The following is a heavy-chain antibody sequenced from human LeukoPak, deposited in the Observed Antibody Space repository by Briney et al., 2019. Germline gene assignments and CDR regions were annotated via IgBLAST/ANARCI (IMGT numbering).Heavy chain of an antibody. D-gene: IGHD4-23*01. CDR2: IYYSGST. Sequence: PSETLSLTCTVSGGSISSSSYYWGRIRQPPGKGLEWIGSIYYSGSTYYNPSLKSRVTISVDTSKNQFSLKLSSVAAADTAVYYCARQEGSLTTVVTPPGYFDYWGQGTLVTVSS. CDR1: GGSISSSSYY. J-gene: IGHJ4*02. CDR3: ARQEGSLTTVVTPPGYFDY. V-gene: IGHV4-39*01.